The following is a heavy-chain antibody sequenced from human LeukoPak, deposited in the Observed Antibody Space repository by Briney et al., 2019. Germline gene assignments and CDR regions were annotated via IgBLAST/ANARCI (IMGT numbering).Heavy chain of an antibody. D-gene: IGHD6-13*01. CDR3: ARGASWYVYYYYGMDV. Sequence: GGSLRLSCAASGFTFSSYAMHWVRRAPGKGLEWVAVISYDGSNKYYADSVKGRFTISRDNSKNTLYLQMNSLRAEDTAVYYCARGASWYVYYYYGMDVWGQGTTVTVSS. J-gene: IGHJ6*02. V-gene: IGHV3-30*04. CDR1: GFTFSSYA. CDR2: ISYDGSNK.